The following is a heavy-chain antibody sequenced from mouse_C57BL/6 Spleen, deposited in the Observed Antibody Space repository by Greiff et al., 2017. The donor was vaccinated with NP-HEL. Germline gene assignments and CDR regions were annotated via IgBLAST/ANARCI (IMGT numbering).Heavy chain of an antibody. CDR1: GYTFTSYG. CDR2: IYPRSGNT. D-gene: IGHD2-3*01. V-gene: IGHV1-81*01. J-gene: IGHJ3*01. Sequence: VQLQQSGAELARPGASVKLSCKASGYTFTSYGISWVKQRTGQGLEWIGEIYPRSGNTYYNEKFKGKATLTADKSSSTAYMELRSLTSEDSAVYFCARSGVYDGYPFAYWGQGTLVTVSA. CDR3: ARSGVYDGYPFAY.